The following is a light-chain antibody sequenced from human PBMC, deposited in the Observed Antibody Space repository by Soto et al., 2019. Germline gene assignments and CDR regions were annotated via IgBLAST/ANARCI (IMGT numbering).Light chain of an antibody. CDR1: QSVSSY. J-gene: IGKJ4*01. CDR2: DAS. CDR3: QQRSNWLT. Sequence: EIVLTQSPATRSLSPGERATLSCRASQSVSSYLAWYQQKPGQAPRLLIYDASNRATGIPARLSGSWSGTDFTLTISSLEPEDFAVYYCQQRSNWLTFGGGTKVEIK. V-gene: IGKV3-11*01.